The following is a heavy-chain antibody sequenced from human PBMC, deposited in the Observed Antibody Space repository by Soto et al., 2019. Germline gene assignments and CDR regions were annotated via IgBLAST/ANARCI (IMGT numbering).Heavy chain of an antibody. CDR1: GGTFSSYA. D-gene: IGHD6-13*01. CDR3: ARGLAAAGNGYYYGMDV. CDR2: IIPIFGTA. Sequence: QVQLVQSGAAVKKPGSSVKVSCKASGGTFSSYAISWVRQAPGQGLEWMGGIIPIFGTANYAQKFQGRVTITADESTSTAYMELSSLRSEDTAVYYCARGLAAAGNGYYYGMDVWGQGTTVTVSS. J-gene: IGHJ6*02. V-gene: IGHV1-69*12.